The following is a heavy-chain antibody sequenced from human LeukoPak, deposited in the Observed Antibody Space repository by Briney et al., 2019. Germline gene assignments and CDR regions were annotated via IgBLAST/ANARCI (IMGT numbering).Heavy chain of an antibody. V-gene: IGHV3-48*03. Sequence: PGGSLRLSCAASGFTFSSYEMNWVRRAPGKGLEWVSYISSSGSTIYYADSVKGRFTISRDNAKNSLYLQMNSLRAEDTAVYYCARVAWEEIPAAGTLDFDYWGQGTLVTVSS. D-gene: IGHD6-13*01. CDR3: ARVAWEEIPAAGTLDFDY. J-gene: IGHJ4*02. CDR2: ISSSGSTI. CDR1: GFTFSSYE.